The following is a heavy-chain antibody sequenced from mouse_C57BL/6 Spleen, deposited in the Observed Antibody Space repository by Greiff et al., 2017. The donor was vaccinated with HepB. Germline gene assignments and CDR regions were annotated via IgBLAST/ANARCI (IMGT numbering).Heavy chain of an antibody. V-gene: IGHV1-80*01. CDR3: ARRLGRNYAMDD. CDR2: IYPGDGDT. Sequence: VQLQQSGAELVKPGASVKISCKASGYAFSSYWMNWVKQRPGKGLEWIGQIYPGDGDTNYNGKFKGKATLTADKSSSTAYMQLSSLTSEDSAVYFCARRLGRNYAMDDWGKGTSVTVSS. J-gene: IGHJ4*01. CDR1: GYAFSSYW. D-gene: IGHD4-1*01.